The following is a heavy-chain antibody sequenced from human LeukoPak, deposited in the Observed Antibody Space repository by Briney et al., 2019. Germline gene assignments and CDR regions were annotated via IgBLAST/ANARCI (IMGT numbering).Heavy chain of an antibody. CDR3: ARDSPKHYDFWSGVDAFDI. V-gene: IGHV1-69*13. CDR1: GGTFSSYA. CDR2: IIPIFGTA. Sequence: GASVKVSCKASGGTFSSYAISWVRQAPGQGLEWMGGIIPIFGTANYAQKFQGRVTITADESTSTAYMELSSLRSEDTAVYYCARDSPKHYDFWSGVDAFDIWGQGTMVTVSS. D-gene: IGHD3-3*01. J-gene: IGHJ3*02.